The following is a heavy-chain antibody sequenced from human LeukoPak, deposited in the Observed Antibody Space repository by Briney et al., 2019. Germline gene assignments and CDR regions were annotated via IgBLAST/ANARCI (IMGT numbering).Heavy chain of an antibody. J-gene: IGHJ4*02. CDR2: LYNTGNT. D-gene: IGHD6-13*01. CDR3: ARLTPAAGRLYFVD. CDR1: GFTVNSNY. V-gene: IGHV3-53*01. Sequence: GGSLRLSCGASGFTVNSNYLSWVRQAPGKGLEWVSTLYNTGNTYYADSVKGRFSISRDNSKNTLFLQMNSLRAEDTAVYYCARLTPAAGRLYFVDWGPGTLVTVSS.